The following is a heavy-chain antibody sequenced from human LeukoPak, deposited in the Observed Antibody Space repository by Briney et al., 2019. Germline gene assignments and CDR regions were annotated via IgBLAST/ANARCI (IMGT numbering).Heavy chain of an antibody. V-gene: IGHV4-59*01. Sequence: SETLSLTCTVSGDSISSYYWTWIRQRPGKGLEWIGSIYYSGNTKYNPSLKGRVTISSDTSKFSLRLSSVTAADTAVYYCARGRVYFYGSGSRYLDDAFDIWGQGTMVTVSS. CDR2: IYYSGNT. CDR3: ARGRVYFYGSGSRYLDDAFDI. J-gene: IGHJ3*02. D-gene: IGHD3-10*01. CDR1: GDSISSYY.